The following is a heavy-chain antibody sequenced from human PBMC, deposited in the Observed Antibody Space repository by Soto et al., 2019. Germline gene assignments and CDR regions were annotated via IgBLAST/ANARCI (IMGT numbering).Heavy chain of an antibody. V-gene: IGHV1-46*01. CDR1: GYTFTSYY. J-gene: IGHJ3*02. CDR3: AGYCSSTRCYTWAFDI. D-gene: IGHD2-2*02. CDR2: INPSGGST. Sequence: ASVKVSCKASGYTFTSYYMHWVRQAPGQGLEWMGIINPSGGSTSYAQKFQGRVTMTRDTSTSTVYMELSSLRSEDTAVYYCAGYCSSTRCYTWAFDIWGQGTMVTVSS.